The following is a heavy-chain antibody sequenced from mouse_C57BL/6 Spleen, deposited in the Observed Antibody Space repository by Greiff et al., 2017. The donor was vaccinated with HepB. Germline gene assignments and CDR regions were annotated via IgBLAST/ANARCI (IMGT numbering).Heavy chain of an antibody. J-gene: IGHJ3*01. CDR2: IYPGNSDT. V-gene: IGHV1-5*01. D-gene: IGHD2-3*01. CDR3: TRDDGPAWFAY. Sequence: EVQLQESGTVLARPGASVKMSCKTSGYTFTSYWMHWVKQRPGQGLEWIGAIYPGNSDTSYNQKFKGKAKLTAVTSASTAYMELSSLTNEDSAVYYCTRDDGPAWFAYWGQGTLVTVSA. CDR1: GYTFTSYW.